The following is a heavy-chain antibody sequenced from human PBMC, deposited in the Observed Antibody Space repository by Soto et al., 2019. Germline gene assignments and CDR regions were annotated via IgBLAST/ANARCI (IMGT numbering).Heavy chain of an antibody. CDR2: IYYSGST. CDR1: GGSIGSGDYY. V-gene: IGHV4-30-4*01. Sequence: SETLSLTCTVSGGSIGSGDYYWSWIRQPPGKGLEWIGYIYYSGSTYYNPSLKSRVTISVDTSKNQFSLKLSSVTAADTAVYYCARVGYYDSSGYWKYYFDYWGQGTLVTVSS. J-gene: IGHJ4*02. D-gene: IGHD3-22*01. CDR3: ARVGYYDSSGYWKYYFDY.